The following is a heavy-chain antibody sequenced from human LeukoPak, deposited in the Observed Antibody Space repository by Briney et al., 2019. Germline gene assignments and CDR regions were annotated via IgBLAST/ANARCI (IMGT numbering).Heavy chain of an antibody. J-gene: IGHJ4*02. V-gene: IGHV4-59*01. CDR2: IYYSAST. Sequence: PSETLSLTCTVSGGSISSYYWSWIRQPPGKGLEWIGYIYYSASTNYNPSLKSRVTISVDTSKNQFSLKLSSVTAADTALYYCARDNDYTYNYFDYWGQGTLVTVSS. CDR1: GGSISSYY. CDR3: ARDNDYTYNYFDY. D-gene: IGHD3-16*01.